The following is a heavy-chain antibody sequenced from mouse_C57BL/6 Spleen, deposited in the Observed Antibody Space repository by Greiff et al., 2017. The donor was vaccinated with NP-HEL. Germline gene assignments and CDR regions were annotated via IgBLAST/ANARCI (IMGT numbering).Heavy chain of an antibody. CDR1: GFTFNTYA. J-gene: IGHJ4*01. Sequence: EVQLVESGGGLVQPKGSLKLSCAASGFTFNTYAMHWVRQAPGKGLEWVARIRSKSSNYATYYADSVKDRFTISRDDSQSMLYLQMNNLKTEDTAMYYCVREGIYDGYYWAMDYWGQGTSVTVSS. D-gene: IGHD2-3*01. CDR3: VREGIYDGYYWAMDY. CDR2: IRSKSSNYAT. V-gene: IGHV10-3*01.